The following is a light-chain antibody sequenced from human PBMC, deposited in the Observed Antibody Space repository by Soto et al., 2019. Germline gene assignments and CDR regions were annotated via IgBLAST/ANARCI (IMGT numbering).Light chain of an antibody. Sequence: DTQMTQSPSSLSASIGDRVTITCQASQGIAKYLHWYQQKPGKVPKLLIYHASNLQTGVPSRFSGSGSGTHFTLIISSLQPDDIATYFCQQSDNLPLTFGGGTKVEIK. V-gene: IGKV1-33*01. CDR2: HAS. CDR3: QQSDNLPLT. CDR1: QGIAKY. J-gene: IGKJ4*01.